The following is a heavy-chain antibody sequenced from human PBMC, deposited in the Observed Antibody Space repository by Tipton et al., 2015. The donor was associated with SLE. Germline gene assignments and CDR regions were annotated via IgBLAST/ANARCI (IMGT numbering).Heavy chain of an antibody. V-gene: IGHV4-34*01. J-gene: IGHJ6*03. Sequence: TLSLTCALYGGSFSGYYWNWIRQPPGKGLEWIGEINHSGSTNYNPSLKSRVTMSVDTSKNQFSLKLSSVTAADTAVYYCARAPGLERSYYYYYYIDVWDKGTTATVSS. D-gene: IGHD1-1*01. CDR1: GGSFSGYY. CDR2: INHSGST. CDR3: ARAPGLERSYYYYYYIDV.